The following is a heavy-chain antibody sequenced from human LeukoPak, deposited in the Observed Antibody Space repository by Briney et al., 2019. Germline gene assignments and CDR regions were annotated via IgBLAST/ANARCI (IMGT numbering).Heavy chain of an antibody. Sequence: SETLSLTRTVSGGSISSYYWSWIRQPPGKGLEWIGYIYYSGSTNYNPSLKSRVTISVDTSKNQFSLKLSSVTAADTAVYYCARGTDSSGWYAFDIWGQGTMVTVSS. J-gene: IGHJ3*02. V-gene: IGHV4-59*01. CDR1: GGSISSYY. CDR3: ARGTDSSGWYAFDI. CDR2: IYYSGST. D-gene: IGHD6-19*01.